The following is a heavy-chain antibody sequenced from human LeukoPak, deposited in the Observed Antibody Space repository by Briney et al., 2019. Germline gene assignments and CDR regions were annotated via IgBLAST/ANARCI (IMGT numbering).Heavy chain of an antibody. CDR3: TWRGCSSATCEYFFDH. CDR2: IRSKANSYAT. D-gene: IGHD2-2*01. CDR1: GFIFSGSA. V-gene: IGHV3-73*01. Sequence: GSLRLSCAASGFIFSGSAMHWVRQASGKGLEWVGRIRSKANSYATAYAASVKGRFTISRDDSKNTAYLQMNSLKTEDTAVYYCTWRGCSSATCEYFFDHWGQGTLVTVSS. J-gene: IGHJ4*02.